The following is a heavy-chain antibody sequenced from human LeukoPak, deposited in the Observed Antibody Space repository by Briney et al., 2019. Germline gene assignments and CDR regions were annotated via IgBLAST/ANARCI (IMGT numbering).Heavy chain of an antibody. CDR3: ARDSTASSPWYFDL. CDR1: GGSISSYY. D-gene: IGHD2-21*02. J-gene: IGHJ2*01. V-gene: IGHV4-4*07. Sequence: SETLSLTCTVSGGSISSYYWSWIRQPAGKGLEWIGRMCTTGNTNYNPSLKSRVTMSLDTSKNHFSLKLSSVTAADTAVYYCARDSTASSPWYFDLWGRGTLVTVSS. CDR2: MCTTGNT.